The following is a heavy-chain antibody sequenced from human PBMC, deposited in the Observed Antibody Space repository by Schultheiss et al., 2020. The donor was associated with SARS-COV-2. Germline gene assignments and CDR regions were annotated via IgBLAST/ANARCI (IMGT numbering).Heavy chain of an antibody. CDR3: ATVPGIGTGTTREEYYYYYGMDV. CDR2: FDPEDGET. CDR1: GYTLTELS. Sequence: ASVKVSCKVSGYTLTELSMHWVRQAPGKGLEWMGGFDPEDGETIYAQKFQGRVTMTEDTSTDTAYMELSSLRSEDTAVYYCATVPGIGTGTTREEYYYYYGMDVWGQGTTVTVSS. J-gene: IGHJ6*02. V-gene: IGHV1-24*01. D-gene: IGHD1-7*01.